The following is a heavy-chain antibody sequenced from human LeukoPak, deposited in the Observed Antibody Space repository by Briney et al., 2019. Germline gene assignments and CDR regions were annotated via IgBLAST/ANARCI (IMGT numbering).Heavy chain of an antibody. CDR3: ARSRRGGSKYYFDY. J-gene: IGHJ4*02. CDR1: GYTFTSYD. V-gene: IGHV1-8*01. D-gene: IGHD1-26*01. Sequence: ASVKVSCKASGYTFTSYDINWVRQATGQGLEWMGWMNPNSGNTGYAQKFQGRVTMTRNTFISTAYMELSSLRPEDTAVYYCARSRRGGSKYYFDYWGQGTLVTVSS. CDR2: MNPNSGNT.